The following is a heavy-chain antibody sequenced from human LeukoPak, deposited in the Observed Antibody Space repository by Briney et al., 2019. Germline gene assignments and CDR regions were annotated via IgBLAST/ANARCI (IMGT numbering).Heavy chain of an antibody. Sequence: PSETLSLTCAVYGGSFSGYYWSWIRQPPGKGLEGIAYMYYSGSTYYNPSLKSRVTMSADTSKNQLSLKLSSVTAADTAVYYCARPYYYDSRIDPWGQGILVTVSS. CDR1: GGSFSGYY. J-gene: IGHJ5*02. D-gene: IGHD3-22*01. CDR2: MYYSGST. V-gene: IGHV4-30-4*08. CDR3: ARPYYYDSRIDP.